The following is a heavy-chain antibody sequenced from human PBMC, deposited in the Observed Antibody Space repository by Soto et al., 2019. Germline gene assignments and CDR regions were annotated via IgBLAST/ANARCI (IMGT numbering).Heavy chain of an antibody. Sequence: SETLSLTSTVSGGSISSGDYYWSWIRQPPGKGLEWIGYIYYSGSTNYNPSLKSRVTISVDTSKNQFSLKLSSVTAADTAVYYCARGDILTGGIDYWGQGTLVTVSS. V-gene: IGHV4-61*08. CDR1: GGSISSGDYY. CDR2: IYYSGST. D-gene: IGHD3-9*01. J-gene: IGHJ4*02. CDR3: ARGDILTGGIDY.